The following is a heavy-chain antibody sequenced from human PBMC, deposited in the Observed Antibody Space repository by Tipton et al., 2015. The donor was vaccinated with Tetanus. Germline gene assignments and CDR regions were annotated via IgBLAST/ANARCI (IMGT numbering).Heavy chain of an antibody. J-gene: IGHJ4*02. V-gene: IGHV4-31*03. CDR3: AREGDSSGTFDY. D-gene: IGHD3-22*01. CDR1: GGSISSGGYY. CDR2: IYYSGST. Sequence: TLSLTCTVSGGSISSGGYYWSWIRQHPGKGLEWIGYIYYSGSTYYNPSLKSRVTISVDTSKNQFPLKLSSVAAADTAVYYCAREGDSSGTFDYWGQGTLVTVSS.